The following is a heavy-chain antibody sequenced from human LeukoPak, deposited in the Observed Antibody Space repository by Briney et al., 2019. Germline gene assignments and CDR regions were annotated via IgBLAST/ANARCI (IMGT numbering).Heavy chain of an antibody. J-gene: IGHJ4*02. CDR1: GGSISSYY. D-gene: IGHD6-19*01. CDR3: ARGGGFSGWYPNFDY. Sequence: SETLSLTCTVSGGSISSYYWSWIRQPAGKGLEWIGRIYTSGSTNYNPSLKSRVTMSVDTSKNQFSLKLSSVTAADTAVHYCARGGGFSGWYPNFDYWGQGTLVTVSS. V-gene: IGHV4-4*07. CDR2: IYTSGST.